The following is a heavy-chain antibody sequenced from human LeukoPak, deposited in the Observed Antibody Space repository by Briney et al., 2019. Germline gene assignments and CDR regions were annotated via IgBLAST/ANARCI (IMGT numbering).Heavy chain of an antibody. CDR2: ICGSGTNT. Sequence: GGSLRLSCAASGFSFSSYAMSWVRQAPGRGLEWVSAICGSGTNTYYADSVKGRFTISRDNSKNTLDLQMNSLRAEDTAVYYCAKAGGGNSFSSLDFWGQGTLVTVSS. V-gene: IGHV3-23*01. CDR1: GFSFSSYA. J-gene: IGHJ4*02. CDR3: AKAGGGNSFSSLDF. D-gene: IGHD2-15*01.